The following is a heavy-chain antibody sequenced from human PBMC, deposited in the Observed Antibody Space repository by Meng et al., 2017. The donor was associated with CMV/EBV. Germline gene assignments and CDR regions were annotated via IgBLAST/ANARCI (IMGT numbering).Heavy chain of an antibody. CDR1: GFTFSSYD. CDR2: IGTAGDT. CDR3: ARLGGSDAFDI. V-gene: IGHV3-13*01. D-gene: IGHD3-16*01. Sequence: GESLKISCAASGFTFSSYDMHWVRQATGKGLEWVSAIGTAGDTYYPGSVKGQFTISRENAKNSLYLQMNSLRAGDTAVYYCARLGGSDAFDIWGQGTMVTVSS. J-gene: IGHJ3*02.